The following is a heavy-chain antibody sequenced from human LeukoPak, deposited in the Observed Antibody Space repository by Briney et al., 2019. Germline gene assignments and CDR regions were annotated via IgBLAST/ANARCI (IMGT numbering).Heavy chain of an antibody. CDR3: ARSGFWDGYSYYYMDV. V-gene: IGHV3-53*01. D-gene: IGHD3-3*01. CDR2: IYTSGHS. J-gene: IGHJ6*03. CDR1: GLTVSNNY. Sequence: GGSLRLSCAASGLTVSNNYMSWVRQAPGKGLEWGSAIYTSGHSVYADSVKGRFIISKDNSNNTLYLQMNSLRAADTAIYYCARSGFWDGYSYYYMDVWGKGTTVTVSS.